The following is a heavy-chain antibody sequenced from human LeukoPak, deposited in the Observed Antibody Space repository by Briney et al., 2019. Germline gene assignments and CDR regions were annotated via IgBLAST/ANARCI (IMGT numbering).Heavy chain of an antibody. CDR1: GYTFTGYY. J-gene: IGHJ4*02. V-gene: IGHV1-18*04. CDR3: ARDAPVQQGDY. CDR2: ISAYNGNT. Sequence: ASVKVSCKASGYTFTGYYMHWVRQAPGQGLEWMGWISAYNGNTNYAQKLQGRVTMTTDTSTSTAYMELRSLRSDDTAVYYCARDAPVQQGDYWGQGTLVTVSS. D-gene: IGHD1/OR15-1a*01.